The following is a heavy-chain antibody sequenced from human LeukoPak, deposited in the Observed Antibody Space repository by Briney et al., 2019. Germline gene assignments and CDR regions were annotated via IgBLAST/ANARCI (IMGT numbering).Heavy chain of an antibody. D-gene: IGHD3-16*01. CDR3: ARDEASWGSKYFDY. V-gene: IGHV3-48*01. CDR1: GFTFSSYS. Sequence: GGSLRLSCAASGFTFSSYSMNWVRQAPGKGLEWVLYISSSSSIRYYADSVKGRFTISRDNAKNSLYLQMNSLRAEDTAVYYCARDEASWGSKYFDYWGQGTLVTVSS. CDR2: ISSSSSIR. J-gene: IGHJ4*02.